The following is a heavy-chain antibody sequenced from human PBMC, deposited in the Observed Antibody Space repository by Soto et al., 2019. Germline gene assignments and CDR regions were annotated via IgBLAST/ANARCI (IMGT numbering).Heavy chain of an antibody. Sequence: PSETLSLTCTVSGGSISSYYWSWIRQPPGKGLEWIGYIYYSGSTNYNPSLKSRVTISVDTSKNQFSLKLSSVTAADTAVYYCARDNLRRIDAFDIWGQGTMVTVSS. V-gene: IGHV4-59*01. CDR1: GGSISSYY. CDR2: IYYSGST. J-gene: IGHJ3*02. D-gene: IGHD2-15*01. CDR3: ARDNLRRIDAFDI.